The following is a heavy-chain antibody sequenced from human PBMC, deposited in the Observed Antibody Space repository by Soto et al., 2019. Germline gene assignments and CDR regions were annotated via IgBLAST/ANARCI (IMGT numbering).Heavy chain of an antibody. CDR1: GGSISSYY. Sequence: SETLSLTCTVSGGSISSYYWSWIRQPPGKGLEWIGYIYYSGSTNYNPSLKSRVTISVDTSKNQFSLKLSSVTAADTAVYYCARSSSSWDYYGMDVWGQGTTVT. D-gene: IGHD6-13*01. J-gene: IGHJ6*02. V-gene: IGHV4-59*01. CDR3: ARSSSSWDYYGMDV. CDR2: IYYSGST.